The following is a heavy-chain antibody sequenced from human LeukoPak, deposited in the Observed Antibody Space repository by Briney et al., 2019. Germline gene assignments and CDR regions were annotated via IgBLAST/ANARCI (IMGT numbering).Heavy chain of an antibody. V-gene: IGHV3-49*04. CDR2: TRSKIYGGAP. Sequence: QPGRSLRLSCLTSGFTFRDYGLGWVRQAPGMGLEGVSFTRSKIYGGAPEYAASVRGRFSVSRDDSESVAYLQMNNLKSEDTGVYYCARGQTVPGAKYYFDFWSPGTLVTVSS. CDR3: ARGQTVPGAKYYFDF. CDR1: GFTFRDYG. J-gene: IGHJ4*02. D-gene: IGHD2/OR15-2a*01.